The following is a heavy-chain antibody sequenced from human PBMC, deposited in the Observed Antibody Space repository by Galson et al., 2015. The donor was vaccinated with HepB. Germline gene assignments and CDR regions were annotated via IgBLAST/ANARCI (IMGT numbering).Heavy chain of an antibody. J-gene: IGHJ6*02. V-gene: IGHV3-30-3*01. CDR1: GSSFSDYA. D-gene: IGHD3-3*01. Sequence: SLRLSCAASGSSFSDYAMHWVRQAPGKGLEWVAGISYHGSNQYYAGSVKGRFTVSRDNSKNTLYLQMNSLRPEDTAVYYCARDVKEYDYWTDYGYYYYGMDVWGQGTTVTVAS. CDR2: ISYHGSNQ. CDR3: ARDVKEYDYWTDYGYYYYGMDV.